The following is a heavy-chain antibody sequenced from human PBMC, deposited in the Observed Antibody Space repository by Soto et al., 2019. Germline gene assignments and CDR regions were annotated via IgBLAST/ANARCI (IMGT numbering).Heavy chain of an antibody. CDR3: ARDELGADY. J-gene: IGHJ4*02. CDR2: ISATSAKI. D-gene: IGHD1-26*01. Sequence: GGSLRLSCAASGFKFNYYAMNWVRQVPGKGLEWVSYISATSAKIDYADSVKGRFTISRDNARNSLYLQMNSLRAEDTAVYYCARDELGADYWGQGTLVTVSS. V-gene: IGHV3-48*01. CDR1: GFKFNYYA.